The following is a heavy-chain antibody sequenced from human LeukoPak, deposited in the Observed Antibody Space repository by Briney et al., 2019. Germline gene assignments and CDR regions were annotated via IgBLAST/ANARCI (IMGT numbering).Heavy chain of an antibody. Sequence: SEPLSLTCAVLGGSFSGYYWSWIRQPPGKGLEWIGEFNHSGSTNYNPSLKSRVTISVDTSKNQFSLKLSSVTAADTAVYYCARFNRAEGYCSGGSCYSGFDYWGQGTLVTVSS. J-gene: IGHJ4*02. CDR2: FNHSGST. D-gene: IGHD2-15*01. V-gene: IGHV4-34*01. CDR1: GGSFSGYY. CDR3: ARFNRAEGYCSGGSCYSGFDY.